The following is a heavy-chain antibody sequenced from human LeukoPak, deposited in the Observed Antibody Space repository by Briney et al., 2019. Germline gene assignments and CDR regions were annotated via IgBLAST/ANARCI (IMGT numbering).Heavy chain of an antibody. V-gene: IGHV3-74*01. CDR3: ARGNSGTYDNWFDP. CDR2: INSDGSST. D-gene: IGHD1-26*01. CDR1: GFTFSSYR. J-gene: IGHJ5*02. Sequence: PGGSLRLSCAASGFTFSSYRMHWVRQAPGKGLVWVSRINSDGSSTRYADSVKGRFTISRDNAKNTLYLQMNTLRAEDTALYYCARGNSGTYDNWFDPWGQGTLVTVSS.